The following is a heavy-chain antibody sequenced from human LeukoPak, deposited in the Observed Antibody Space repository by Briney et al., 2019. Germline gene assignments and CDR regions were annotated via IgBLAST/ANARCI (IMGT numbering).Heavy chain of an antibody. Sequence: GGSLRLSCAASGFTFSSYSMNWVRQAPGKGLEWVSSISSSSYIYYADSVKGRFTISRDNAKNSLYLQMNSLRAEDTAVYYCARESGGEGATIDYWGQGTLVTVSS. D-gene: IGHD1-26*01. CDR1: GFTFSSYS. CDR3: ARESGGEGATIDY. V-gene: IGHV3-21*01. CDR2: ISSSSYI. J-gene: IGHJ4*02.